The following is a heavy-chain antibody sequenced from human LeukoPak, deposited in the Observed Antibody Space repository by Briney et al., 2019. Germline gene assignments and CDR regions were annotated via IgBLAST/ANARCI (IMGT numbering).Heavy chain of an antibody. D-gene: IGHD3-22*01. J-gene: IGHJ6*03. CDR1: GGSISSSDYY. CDR2: ISYGGTS. Sequence: PSETLSLTCAVSGGSISSSDYYWGLIRQPPGKGLEWIGRISYGGTSYYNPSLKRRVTISVDTSNNQFSLKMTSVTAADTAVYYCARLIHSYYYDSSGYYPYYYMDVWGKGTTVTVSS. CDR3: ARLIHSYYYDSSGYYPYYYMDV. V-gene: IGHV4-39*01.